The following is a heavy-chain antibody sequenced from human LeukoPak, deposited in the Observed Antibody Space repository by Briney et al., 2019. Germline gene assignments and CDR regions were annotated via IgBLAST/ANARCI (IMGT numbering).Heavy chain of an antibody. V-gene: IGHV3-49*03. Sequence: PGGSLRPSCTASGFTFGDYAMSWFRQAPGKGLELVGFIRSTAYGGTTEYAASVKGRFTISRDDSKSIAYLQMNSLKTDDTAVYYCGRAPRPVAWNWFDPWGQGTLVTVSS. D-gene: IGHD2-15*01. J-gene: IGHJ5*02. CDR3: GRAPRPVAWNWFDP. CDR2: IRSTAYGGTT. CDR1: GFTFGDYA.